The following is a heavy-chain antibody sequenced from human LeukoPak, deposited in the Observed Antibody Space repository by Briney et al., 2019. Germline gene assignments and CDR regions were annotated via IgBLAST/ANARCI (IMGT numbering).Heavy chain of an antibody. Sequence: SETLSLTCTVSGGSISSSSYYWGWIRQPPGEGLEWIGSIYYSGSTNYNPSLKSRVTISVDTSKNQFSLKLSSVTAADTAVYYCAREVVAAAGTVDYWGQGTLVIVSS. CDR3: AREVVAAAGTVDY. J-gene: IGHJ4*02. D-gene: IGHD6-13*01. CDR1: GGSISSSSYY. CDR2: IYYSGST. V-gene: IGHV4-39*07.